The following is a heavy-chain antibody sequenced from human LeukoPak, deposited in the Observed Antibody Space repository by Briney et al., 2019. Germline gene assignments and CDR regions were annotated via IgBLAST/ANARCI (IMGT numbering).Heavy chain of an antibody. CDR2: IYTSEST. CDR1: GGSISSSNYY. CDR3: ARGLWFGDENPPYFDY. Sequence: SGTLSLTCSVSGGSISSSNYYWSWIRQPAGKGLEWIGRIYTSESTNYNPSLKSRVTISVDTSRNQFSLKLSSVTAADTAAYYCARGLWFGDENPPYFDYWGQGILVTVSS. D-gene: IGHD3-10*01. J-gene: IGHJ4*02. V-gene: IGHV4-61*02.